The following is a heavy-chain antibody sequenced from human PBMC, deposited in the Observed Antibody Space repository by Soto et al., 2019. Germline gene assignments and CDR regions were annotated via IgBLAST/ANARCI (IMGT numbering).Heavy chain of an antibody. Sequence: PSETLSLTCTVSGGSISNSDYYWSWIRQSPGKGLEWIGYIFFTGTTHYNPSLKSRVLISVDTSKNQFSLNLNSVTAADSAVYYCARVSYGGDTEFDYWGQGILVTVSS. V-gene: IGHV4-30-4*01. D-gene: IGHD2-21*02. J-gene: IGHJ4*02. CDR3: ARVSYGGDTEFDY. CDR1: GGSISNSDYY. CDR2: IFFTGTT.